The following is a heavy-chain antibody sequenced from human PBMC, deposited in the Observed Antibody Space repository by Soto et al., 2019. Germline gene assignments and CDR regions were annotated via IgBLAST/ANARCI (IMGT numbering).Heavy chain of an antibody. CDR2: IKQDGSEK. CDR1: GLNFSGFW. D-gene: IGHD5-12*01. Sequence: GGSLRLSCAASGLNFSGFWMSWVRQAPGKGLEWVANIKQDGSEKYYVDSVKGRFTISRDNAKNSLYLQMNSLRAEDTAVYYYARVRWLQFDYWGQGTLVTVSS. J-gene: IGHJ4*02. CDR3: ARVRWLQFDY. V-gene: IGHV3-7*04.